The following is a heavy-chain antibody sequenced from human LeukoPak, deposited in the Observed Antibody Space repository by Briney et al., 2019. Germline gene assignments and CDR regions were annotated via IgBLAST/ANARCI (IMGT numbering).Heavy chain of an antibody. V-gene: IGHV1-18*01. CDR3: ARDDFDFDS. CDR1: GYTFVTYG. D-gene: IGHD3/OR15-3a*01. Sequence: GASVKVSCKASGYTFVTYGIGWVRQAPGQGLEWMGWINPHTGDTKNAQKFHDRVTMTADPFTDTAYMELRSLRSDDTAVYYCARDDFDFDSWGQGTLVTVS. CDR2: INPHTGDT. J-gene: IGHJ4*02.